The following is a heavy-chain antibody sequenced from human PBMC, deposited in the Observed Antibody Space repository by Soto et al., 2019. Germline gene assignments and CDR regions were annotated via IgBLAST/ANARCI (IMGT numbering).Heavy chain of an antibody. CDR1: GYSFTSYW. J-gene: IGHJ6*02. CDR2: IDPSDSYT. V-gene: IGHV5-10-1*01. CDR3: ARLPQLGDCSRTSCDGGYCYYGMDV. Sequence: GESLKISCKGSGYSFTSYWISWVRQMPGKGLEWMGRIDPSDSYTNYSPSFQGHVTISADKSISTAYLQWSSLKASDTAMYYCARLPQLGDCSRTSCDGGYCYYGMDVWGQGTTVTVSS. D-gene: IGHD2-2*01.